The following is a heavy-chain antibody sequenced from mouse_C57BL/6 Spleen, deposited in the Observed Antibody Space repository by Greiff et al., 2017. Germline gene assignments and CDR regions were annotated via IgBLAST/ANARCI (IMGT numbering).Heavy chain of an antibody. CDR3: ARGKGYDWYFDV. Sequence: VKLQQPGAELVKPGASVKLSCKASGYTFTRYWMQWVKQRPGQGLEWIGEIDPSDSYTNYNQKFKGKATLTVDTSSSTAYMQLSSLTSEDSAVYYCARGKGYDWYFDVWGTGTTVTVSS. J-gene: IGHJ1*03. CDR1: GYTFTRYW. D-gene: IGHD2-2*01. V-gene: IGHV1-50*01. CDR2: IDPSDSYT.